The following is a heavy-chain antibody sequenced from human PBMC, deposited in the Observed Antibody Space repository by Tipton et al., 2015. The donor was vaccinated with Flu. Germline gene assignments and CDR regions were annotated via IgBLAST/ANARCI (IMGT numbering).Heavy chain of an antibody. V-gene: IGHV4-59*07. Sequence: TLSLTCTVSGESISDYYWSWIRQSPGKGLEYIGDIYYTGSTTYNPSLKSRVTISVDTSKSQLSLNLYSMTAADTAVYYCARVSRGGFGPWGQGALVTVSS. CDR3: ARVSRGGFGP. J-gene: IGHJ5*02. CDR2: IYYTGST. CDR1: GESISDYY.